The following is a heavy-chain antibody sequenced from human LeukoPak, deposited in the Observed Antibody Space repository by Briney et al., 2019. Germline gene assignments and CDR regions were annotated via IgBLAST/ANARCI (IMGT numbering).Heavy chain of an antibody. V-gene: IGHV3-66*01. Sequence: PGGSLRLSCAASGLTVSSNYMSWVRQTPEKGLEWVSILYSGGSAYYPDSLSGRFTISRDNSKNTLYLQMNSLRAEDTAVYYCAREAAMQYFFDYWGQGILVTVSS. J-gene: IGHJ4*02. CDR1: GLTVSSNY. D-gene: IGHD6-13*01. CDR3: AREAAMQYFFDY. CDR2: LYSGGSA.